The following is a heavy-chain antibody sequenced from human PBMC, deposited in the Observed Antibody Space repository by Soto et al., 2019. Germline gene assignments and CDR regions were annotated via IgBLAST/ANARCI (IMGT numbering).Heavy chain of an antibody. D-gene: IGHD6-6*01. CDR1: GFTFSAYT. CDR2: ISSISAYI. CDR3: ARVHIAARDY. J-gene: IGHJ4*02. Sequence: DVQLADSGGGLVKPGGSLRLSCAASGFTFSAYTMSWVRQAPGKGLEWVSTISSISAYIKYADSVRGRFTVSRDNSKNSLYLQMDSLRVEDTAVYYCARVHIAARDYWGQGTLVTVSS. V-gene: IGHV3-21*01.